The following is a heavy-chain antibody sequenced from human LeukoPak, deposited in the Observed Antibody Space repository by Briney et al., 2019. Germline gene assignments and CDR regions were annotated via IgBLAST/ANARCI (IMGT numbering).Heavy chain of an antibody. CDR2: INPNSGGT. J-gene: IGHJ4*02. D-gene: IGHD6-19*01. Sequence: ASVKVSCKASGYTFTGYYMHWVRQAPGQGLEWMGWINPNSGGTNYAQKFQGRVTMTRDTSTSTVYMELSSLRSEDTAVYYCARGTPGYSSVWGQGTLVTVSS. CDR3: ARGTPGYSSV. CDR1: GYTFTGYY. V-gene: IGHV1-2*02.